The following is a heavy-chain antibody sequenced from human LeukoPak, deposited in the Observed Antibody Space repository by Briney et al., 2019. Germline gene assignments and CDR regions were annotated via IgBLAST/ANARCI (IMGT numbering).Heavy chain of an antibody. Sequence: ASVKVSCKTSGYSENFYGITWVRQVAGQGLEWMGWISAQHGQTEYAPNSQDRVTMTTDTYTNTAYMELRSLRSDDTAVYYCARAHSGSHDAFDIWGQGTMVTVSS. CDR3: ARAHSGSHDAFDI. CDR2: ISAQHGQT. D-gene: IGHD1-26*01. CDR1: GYSENFYG. V-gene: IGHV1-18*01. J-gene: IGHJ3*02.